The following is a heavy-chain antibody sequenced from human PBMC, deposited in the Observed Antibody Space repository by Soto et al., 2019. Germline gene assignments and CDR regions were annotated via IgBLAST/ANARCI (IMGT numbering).Heavy chain of an antibody. Sequence: GASVKVSCKASGYTFTGYYIHWVRQSPGQGLEWMGLINPKSGGPKYAHRFEGMFTMTRDTSISTAYMELSRLTSHDTAFYHCAREGISKLRKYFQYGMDVWGQGTTVTVSS. J-gene: IGHJ6*02. CDR2: INPKSGGP. CDR3: AREGISKLRKYFQYGMDV. CDR1: GYTFTGYY. V-gene: IGHV1-2*02. D-gene: IGHD7-27*01.